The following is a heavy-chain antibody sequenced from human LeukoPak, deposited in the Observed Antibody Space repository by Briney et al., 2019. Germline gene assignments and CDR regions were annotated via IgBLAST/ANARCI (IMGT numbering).Heavy chain of an antibody. V-gene: IGHV3-23*01. CDR1: GFTFSSYA. J-gene: IGHJ5*02. CDR3: ARSIAAANWFDP. CDR2: ISGSGGST. Sequence: GGSLRLSCAASGFTFSSYAMSWVRQAPGKGLEWVSAISGSGGSTYYADSVKGRFTTSRDNSKNTLYLQMNSLRAEDTAVYYCARSIAAANWFDPWGQGTLVTVSS. D-gene: IGHD6-13*01.